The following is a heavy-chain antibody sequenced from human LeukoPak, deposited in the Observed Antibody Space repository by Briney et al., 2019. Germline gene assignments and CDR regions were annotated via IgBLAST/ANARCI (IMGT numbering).Heavy chain of an antibody. V-gene: IGHV3-74*01. Sequence: GGSLRLSCAASGITFSSYWMHWVRQAPGKGLIWVSRIKSDGSSTTYADSVKGRFTISRDNAKNTLYLQMSSLRVEDTAMYFCAREYRTSPDFGGQGTLVTVSS. J-gene: IGHJ4*02. CDR3: AREYRTSPDF. CDR2: IKSDGSST. CDR1: GITFSSYW. D-gene: IGHD1-1*01.